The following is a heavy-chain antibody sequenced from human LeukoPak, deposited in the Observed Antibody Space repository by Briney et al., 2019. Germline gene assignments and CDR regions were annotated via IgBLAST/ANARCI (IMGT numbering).Heavy chain of an antibody. V-gene: IGHV3-23*01. CDR1: GFTFSSYA. J-gene: IGHJ3*02. Sequence: PGGSLRLSCAASGFTFSSYAMSWVRQAPGKGLEWVSAISGSGGSTYYADSVKGRFTISRDNSKNTLYLQMNSLRAEDTAVYYCAKDRTLGIAAAGTGAFDIWGQGTMVTVSS. D-gene: IGHD6-13*01. CDR3: AKDRTLGIAAAGTGAFDI. CDR2: ISGSGGST.